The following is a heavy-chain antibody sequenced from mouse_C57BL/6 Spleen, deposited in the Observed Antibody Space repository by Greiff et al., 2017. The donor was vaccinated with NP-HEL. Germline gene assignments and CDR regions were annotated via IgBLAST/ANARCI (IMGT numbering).Heavy chain of an antibody. V-gene: IGHV1-82*01. CDR3: TSSNDY. CDR1: GYAFSSSW. Sequence: VQLQESGPELVKPGASVKISCKASGYAFSSSWMNWVKQRPGKGLEWIGRIYPGDGDTNYNGKFMGKAKLTADNSSSTADMQLRSHTSEDSAVYFCTSSNDYWGQGTTLTVSS. J-gene: IGHJ2*01. CDR2: IYPGDGDT.